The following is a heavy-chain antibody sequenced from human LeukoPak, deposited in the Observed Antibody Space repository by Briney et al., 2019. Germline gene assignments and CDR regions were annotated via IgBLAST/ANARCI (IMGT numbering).Heavy chain of an antibody. V-gene: IGHV3-74*01. Sequence: PGGSLRLSCAASGFLFSTYWMHWVRQAPGKGLVWVSRINSDGSSTTYADSVKGRFTISRDNAKNTLYLQMNSLRAEDTAVYFCAREMKGSGAFFWGQGTLVTVSS. CDR3: AREMKGSGAFF. CDR2: INSDGSST. CDR1: GFLFSTYW. J-gene: IGHJ4*02.